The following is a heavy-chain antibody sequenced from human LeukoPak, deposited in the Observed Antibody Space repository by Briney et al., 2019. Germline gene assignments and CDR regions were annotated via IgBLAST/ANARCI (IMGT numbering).Heavy chain of an antibody. CDR1: GVSISSSNYY. CDR3: ARDGVRDGLYFDR. CDR2: IYYSGST. D-gene: IGHD5-24*01. J-gene: IGHJ4*02. V-gene: IGHV4-39*02. Sequence: SESLSLTCTVPGVSISSSNYYWGWIRQPPGKGLEWIGSIYYSGSTHYNPSLKSRVTISVDTSKSQFSLKLTSVTAADTAVYSCARDGVRDGLYFDRWGQGTLVTVSS.